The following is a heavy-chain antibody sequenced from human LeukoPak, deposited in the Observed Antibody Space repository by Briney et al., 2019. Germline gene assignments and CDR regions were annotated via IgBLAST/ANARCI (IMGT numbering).Heavy chain of an antibody. V-gene: IGHV3-7*03. J-gene: IGHJ4*02. CDR1: GFTFSSYW. D-gene: IGHD5-18*01. CDR2: IKQDGSEK. Sequence: WGSLRLSCAASGFTFSSYWMSWVRQVPGKGLEWVANIKQDGSEKYYADSVKGRFTISRDNAKNSLYLQMNSLRAEDMALYYCAKDTKAGYSYGTPVDYWGQGTLVTVSS. CDR3: AKDTKAGYSYGTPVDY.